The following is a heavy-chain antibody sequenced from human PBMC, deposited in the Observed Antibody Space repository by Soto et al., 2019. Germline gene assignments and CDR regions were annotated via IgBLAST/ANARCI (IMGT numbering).Heavy chain of an antibody. CDR2: ISSSSRYI. V-gene: IGHV3-21*01. J-gene: IGHJ4*02. D-gene: IGHD4-17*01. CDR1: GFTFRSYS. CDR3: ARYGLYGDLDY. Sequence: PGVSLRLSCAASGFTFRSYSMSWVRQAPGKGLEWVSSISSSSRYIYYADSVKGRFTISRDNAKNSLYLQMNSLRAEDTAVYYCARYGLYGDLDYWGQGTLVTVPS.